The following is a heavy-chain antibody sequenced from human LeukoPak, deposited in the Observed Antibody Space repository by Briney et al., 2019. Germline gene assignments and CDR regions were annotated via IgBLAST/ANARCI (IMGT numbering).Heavy chain of an antibody. CDR3: GSLDTAKQPLANH. Sequence: QPGGSLRLSCVASGLTVSNHWMSWVRQAPGKGLEWVANIREERGQEYYVDSVKGRLTISKNSAKNSLYLQMNTLRVEDTAMYYCGSLDTAKQPLANHWGQGTLVTVSS. J-gene: IGHJ5*02. V-gene: IGHV3-7*03. D-gene: IGHD5-18*01. CDR1: GLTVSNHW. CDR2: IREERGQE.